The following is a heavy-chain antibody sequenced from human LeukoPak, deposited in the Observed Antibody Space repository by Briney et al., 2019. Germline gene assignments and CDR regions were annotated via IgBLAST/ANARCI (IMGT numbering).Heavy chain of an antibody. CDR3: AKEGGVLRYFDWSEDFDY. CDR2: ISYDGSNK. CDR1: GFTFSSYG. J-gene: IGHJ4*02. V-gene: IGHV3-30*18. D-gene: IGHD3-9*01. Sequence: GGSLRLSCAASGFTFSSYGMHWVRQAPGKGLEWVAVISYDGSNKYYADSVKGRFTISRDNSKNTLYLQMNSLRAEDTAVYYCAKEGGVLRYFDWSEDFDYWGQGTLVTVSS.